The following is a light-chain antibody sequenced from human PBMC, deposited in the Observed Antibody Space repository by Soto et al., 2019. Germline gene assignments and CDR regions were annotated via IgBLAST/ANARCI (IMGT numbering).Light chain of an antibody. Sequence: ETVVTQSPGTLSLSPGERATLSCRASQSVSRSYLAWYQLKPGQAPRLLIYGASSRATGIPDRFSGSGSGTDFTLTISRLEPEDFAVYYCQQYGSAPSTFGQGTKLEIK. V-gene: IGKV3-20*01. CDR3: QQYGSAPST. CDR2: GAS. J-gene: IGKJ2*01. CDR1: QSVSRSY.